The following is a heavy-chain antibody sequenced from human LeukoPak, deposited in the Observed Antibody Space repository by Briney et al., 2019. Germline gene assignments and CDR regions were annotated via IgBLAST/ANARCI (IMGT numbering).Heavy chain of an antibody. D-gene: IGHD2-2*01. Sequence: GASVKVSCKASGYTFTGYYMHWVRQAPGQGLEWMGWINPNSGGTNYAQKFQGRVTITTDESTSTAYMELSSLRSEDTAVYYCATVVPAAPWGQGTLVTVSS. CDR3: ATVVPAAP. CDR1: GYTFTGYY. CDR2: INPNSGGT. V-gene: IGHV1-2*02. J-gene: IGHJ5*02.